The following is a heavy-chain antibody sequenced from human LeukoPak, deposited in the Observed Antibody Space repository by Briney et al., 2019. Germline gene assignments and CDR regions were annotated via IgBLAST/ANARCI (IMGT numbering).Heavy chain of an antibody. CDR1: GFSLSDYY. J-gene: IGHJ4*02. D-gene: IGHD1-14*01. CDR3: PRLHLRPQ. Sequence: PGGSLRLSCAASGFSLSDYYVTWIRQPPGKGLEWIAYLSMSGTSTKYADSVKGRFSISRDSAKYLVFLEMNGLKGEDTAVYYRPRLHLRPQWGKGTLVTVSS. CDR2: LSMSGTST. V-gene: IGHV3-11*01.